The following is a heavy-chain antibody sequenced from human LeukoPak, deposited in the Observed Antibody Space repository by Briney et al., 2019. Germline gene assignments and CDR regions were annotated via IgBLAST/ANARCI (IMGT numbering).Heavy chain of an antibody. CDR1: GYTFTVYY. Sequence: GASVTVSCKASGYTFTVYYMHWVRQAPGQGLEWMGWINPNSGGTNYAQKFQGRVTMTRDTSISTAYMELSRLRSDDTAVYYCARRGLRFLEWLPLDYWGQGTLVTVSS. V-gene: IGHV1-2*02. CDR3: ARRGLRFLEWLPLDY. J-gene: IGHJ4*02. D-gene: IGHD3-3*01. CDR2: INPNSGGT.